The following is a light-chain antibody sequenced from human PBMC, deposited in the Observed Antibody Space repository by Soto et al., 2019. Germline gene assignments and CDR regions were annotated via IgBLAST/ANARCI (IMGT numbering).Light chain of an antibody. J-gene: IGKJ1*01. Sequence: EIVMTQSPGTLSVSPGERATLSFRASQSVSSYLAWYQQKPGQAPRLLIYDASNRATGIPARFSGSGSGTEFTLTISSLQSEDSAVYYCQQYVHWPPGAFGQGTKVDIK. CDR2: DAS. CDR3: QQYVHWPPGA. CDR1: QSVSSY. V-gene: IGKV3D-15*01.